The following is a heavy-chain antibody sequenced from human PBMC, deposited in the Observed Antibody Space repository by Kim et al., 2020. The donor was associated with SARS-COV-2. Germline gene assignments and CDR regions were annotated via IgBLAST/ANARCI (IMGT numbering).Heavy chain of an antibody. J-gene: IGHJ4*02. Sequence: GGSLRLSCAASGFTFSSYWMSWVRQAPGKGLEWVANIKQDGSDKYYVDSVKGRFTISRDNAKNSLYLQMNSLRSEDTAVYYCVRDGGTVIVYWGQGTLVTVSS. CDR1: GFTFSSYW. D-gene: IGHD2-15*01. CDR2: IKQDGSDK. CDR3: VRDGGTVIVY. V-gene: IGHV3-7*03.